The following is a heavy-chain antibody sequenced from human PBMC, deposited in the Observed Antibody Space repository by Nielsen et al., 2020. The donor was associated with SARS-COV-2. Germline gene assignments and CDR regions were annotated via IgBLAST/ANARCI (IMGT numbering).Heavy chain of an antibody. CDR1: GGSISSSSYY. V-gene: IGHV4-39*01. Sequence: GSLRLSCTVSGGSISSSSYYWGWIRQPPGKGLEWIGSIYYSGSTYYNPSLKSRVTISVDTSKNQFSLKLSSVTAADTAVYYCARAGSVVVVVAASGGGRGNWFDPWGQGTLVTVSS. J-gene: IGHJ5*02. CDR2: IYYSGST. D-gene: IGHD2-15*01. CDR3: ARAGSVVVVVAASGGGRGNWFDP.